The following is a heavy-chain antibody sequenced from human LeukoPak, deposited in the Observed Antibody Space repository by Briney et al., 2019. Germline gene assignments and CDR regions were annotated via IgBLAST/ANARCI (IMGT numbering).Heavy chain of an antibody. CDR1: GYTFTGYY. V-gene: IGHV1-2*02. CDR2: INPNSGGT. CDR3: ARAGLTVTTSRSYFDY. J-gene: IGHJ4*02. D-gene: IGHD4-17*01. Sequence: ASVKVSCKASGYTFTGYYMHWVRQAPGQGLEWMGWINPNSGGTNYAQKFQGRVTMTRDTSISTAYMELSRLRSDDTAVYYCARAGLTVTTSRSYFDYWGQGTLVTVSS.